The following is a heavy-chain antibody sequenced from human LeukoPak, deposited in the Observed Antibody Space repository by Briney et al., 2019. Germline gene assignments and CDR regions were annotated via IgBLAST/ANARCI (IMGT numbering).Heavy chain of an antibody. J-gene: IGHJ3*02. Sequence: SETLSLTCTVSGGSISSNSYYWGWIRQPPGKGLELIGSIYYSGSTYYNPSLRSRITISVDTSKNQFSLKLSSVTAADTAVYYCARVVQGFDDFEIWGQGTMVTVSS. D-gene: IGHD2-2*01. V-gene: IGHV4-39*07. CDR2: IYYSGST. CDR3: ARVVQGFDDFEI. CDR1: GGSISSNSYY.